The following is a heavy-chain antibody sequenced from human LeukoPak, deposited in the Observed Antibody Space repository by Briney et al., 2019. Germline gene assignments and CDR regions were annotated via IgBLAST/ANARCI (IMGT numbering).Heavy chain of an antibody. Sequence: PSETLSLTCTVSGGSFSSYYWSWIRQPAGKGLEWIGRIYTSGSTNYNPSLKSRVTISVDKSKNQFSLKLSSVTAADTAVYYCARYDYYDSSGLPLDAFDIWGQGTMVTVSS. CDR2: IYTSGST. V-gene: IGHV4-4*07. D-gene: IGHD3-22*01. CDR1: GGSFSSYY. CDR3: ARYDYYDSSGLPLDAFDI. J-gene: IGHJ3*02.